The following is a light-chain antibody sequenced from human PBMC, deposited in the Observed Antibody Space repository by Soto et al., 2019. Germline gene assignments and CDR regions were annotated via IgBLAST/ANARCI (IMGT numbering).Light chain of an antibody. CDR3: MQALQTPRT. V-gene: IGKV2-28*01. CDR2: LGS. Sequence: DIVMTQSPLSLPVTPGEPASISCRSSQSLLHSNGYNYLDWYLQKPGQSPQLLIYLGSNRASGVPDRFSGSGSGTDFKLKISRVEAEDVGVYYFMQALQTPRTFGQGTKLEIK. CDR1: QSLLHSNGYNY. J-gene: IGKJ2*01.